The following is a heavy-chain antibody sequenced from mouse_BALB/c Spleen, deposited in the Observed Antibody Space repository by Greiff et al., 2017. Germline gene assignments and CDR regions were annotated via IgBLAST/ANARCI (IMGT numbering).Heavy chain of an antibody. V-gene: IGHV7-3*02. CDR1: GFTFTDYY. CDR2: IRNKANGYTT. D-gene: IGHD1-2*01. CDR3: ARSYYGYEGYYYAMDY. J-gene: IGHJ4*01. Sequence: EVQVVESGGGLVQPGGSLRLSCATSGFTFTDYYMSWVRQPPGKALEWLGFIRNKANGYTTEYSASVKGRFTISRDNSQSFLYLQMNTLRAEDSATYYCARSYYGYEGYYYAMDYWGQGTSVTVSS.